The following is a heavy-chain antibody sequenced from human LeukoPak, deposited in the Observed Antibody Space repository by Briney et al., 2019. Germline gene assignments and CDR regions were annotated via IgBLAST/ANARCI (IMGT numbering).Heavy chain of an antibody. D-gene: IGHD2-2*01. Sequence: PGGSLRLSCAVSGFTFSSYGMHWVRQAPGKGLEWVAFIRYDGSNKYYADSVKGRFTISRDNSKNTLYLQMNSLRAEDTAVYYCAKDLRVYQLLFSDFVFDYWGQGTLVTVSS. CDR2: IRYDGSNK. CDR1: GFTFSSYG. V-gene: IGHV3-30*02. CDR3: AKDLRVYQLLFSDFVFDY. J-gene: IGHJ4*02.